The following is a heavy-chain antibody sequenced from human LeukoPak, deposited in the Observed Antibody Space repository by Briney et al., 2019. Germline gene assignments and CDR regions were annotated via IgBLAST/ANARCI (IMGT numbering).Heavy chain of an antibody. CDR1: GFTFDDYA. J-gene: IGHJ4*02. Sequence: PGRSLRLSCAASGFTFDDYAMHWVRQAPGQGLEWVSGISWNSGSIGYADSVKGRFTISRDNAKNSLYLQMNSLRAEDTALYYCAKAACSSTSCYARGFDYWGQGTLATVSS. CDR3: AKAACSSTSCYARGFDY. V-gene: IGHV3-9*01. D-gene: IGHD2-2*01. CDR2: ISWNSGSI.